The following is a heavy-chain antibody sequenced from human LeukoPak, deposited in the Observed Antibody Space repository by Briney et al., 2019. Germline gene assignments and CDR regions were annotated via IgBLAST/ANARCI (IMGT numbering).Heavy chain of an antibody. CDR3: ARGVAAPSAAYYYYMDV. CDR1: GGSISSYY. D-gene: IGHD6-13*01. J-gene: IGHJ6*03. CDR2: IYTSGST. Sequence: PSETLSLTCTVSGGSISSYYWSRIRQPAGKVLEWIGRIYTSGSTNYNPSLKSRVTMSVDTSKNQFSLKLSSVTAADTAVYYCARGVAAPSAAYYYYMDVWGKGTTVTVSS. V-gene: IGHV4-4*07.